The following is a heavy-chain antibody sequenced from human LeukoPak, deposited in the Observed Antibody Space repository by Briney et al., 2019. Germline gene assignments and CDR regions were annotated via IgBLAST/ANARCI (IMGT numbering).Heavy chain of an antibody. D-gene: IGHD5-12*01. CDR3: ARGYSNNFYGFDH. V-gene: IGHV1-69*06. CDR1: GYIFTAYD. Sequence: ASVKVSCKAPGYIFTAYDISWVRQAPGQGPEWMGGIVPFSATIHYAQRFQDRVTITADKSTSTAYMELTSLRSEDTAVYYCARGYSNNFYGFDHWGQGTLVTVSS. J-gene: IGHJ4*02. CDR2: IVPFSATI.